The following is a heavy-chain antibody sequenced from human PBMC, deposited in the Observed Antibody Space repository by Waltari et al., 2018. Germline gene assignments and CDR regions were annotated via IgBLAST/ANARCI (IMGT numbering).Heavy chain of an antibody. V-gene: IGHV3-30*18. Sequence: QVQLVESGGGVVQPGRSLRLSCAASGFTFSSYGMHWVRQAPGKGLEWVAVISYDGSNKYNADSVKGRFTISRDNSKNTLYLQMSSLRAEETAVYFCAKDRGDASGHYYYYGMDVWGQGTTVTVSS. J-gene: IGHJ6*02. CDR2: ISYDGSNK. CDR1: GFTFSSYG. D-gene: IGHD3-16*01. CDR3: AKDRGDASGHYYYYGMDV.